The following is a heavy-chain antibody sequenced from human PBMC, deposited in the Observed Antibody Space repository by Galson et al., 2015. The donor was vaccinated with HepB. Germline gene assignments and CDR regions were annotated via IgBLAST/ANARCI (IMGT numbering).Heavy chain of an antibody. V-gene: IGHV3-23*01. CDR3: AKDPDSSCYFFYSGY. Sequence: SLRLSCAASGFTFSSYAMSWVRQAPGKGLEWVSAISGSGGSTYYADSVKGRFTISRDNSKNTLYLQMNSLRAEDTAVYYYAKDPDSSCYFFYSGYWGQGTLVTVSS. D-gene: IGHD3-22*01. CDR2: ISGSGGST. J-gene: IGHJ4*02. CDR1: GFTFSSYA.